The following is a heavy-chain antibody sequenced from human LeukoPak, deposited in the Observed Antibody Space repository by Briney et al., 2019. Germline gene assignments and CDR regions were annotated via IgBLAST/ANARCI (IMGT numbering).Heavy chain of an antibody. Sequence: ASVKVSCKASGYTFTGYYMHWVRQAPGQGLEWMGWTNPNSGGTNYAQKFQGRVTMTRDTSISTAYMELSRLRSDDTAVYYCARESYVDTAMVIHYYYYYMDVWGKGTTVTVSS. J-gene: IGHJ6*03. CDR3: ARESYVDTAMVIHYYYYYMDV. CDR2: TNPNSGGT. V-gene: IGHV1-2*02. CDR1: GYTFTGYY. D-gene: IGHD5-18*01.